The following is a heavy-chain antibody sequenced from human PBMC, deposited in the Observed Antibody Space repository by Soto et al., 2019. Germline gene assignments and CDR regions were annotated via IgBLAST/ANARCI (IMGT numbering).Heavy chain of an antibody. Sequence: PRGSLRLSCEASGFNFKKFAMGWVRQAPGEVLEWVSGISCCGGSTFYADSVKGRFSLARDDSKNTLSLQLNSLRVEDTAHYYCAKADGEQWLIPHLDNWGQGTQVTVSS. V-gene: IGHV3-23*01. CDR3: AKADGEQWLIPHLDN. CDR2: ISCCGGST. CDR1: GFNFKKFA. D-gene: IGHD6-19*01. J-gene: IGHJ1*01.